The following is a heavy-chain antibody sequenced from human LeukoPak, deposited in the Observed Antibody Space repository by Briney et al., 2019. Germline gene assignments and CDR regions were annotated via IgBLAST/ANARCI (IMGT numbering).Heavy chain of an antibody. D-gene: IGHD5-12*01. CDR3: ARARGYYFDY. CDR2: ISYSGTT. V-gene: IGHV4-59*01. J-gene: IGHJ4*02. CDR1: GGFISSYY. Sequence: KPSETLTLTCTVSGGFISSYYWSLIRQPPGKGLEWIGYISYSGTTKYNPSLKSRVTMSVDTSKIQFSLKLSSVTAADTAVYYCARARGYYFDYWGQGTLVTVSS.